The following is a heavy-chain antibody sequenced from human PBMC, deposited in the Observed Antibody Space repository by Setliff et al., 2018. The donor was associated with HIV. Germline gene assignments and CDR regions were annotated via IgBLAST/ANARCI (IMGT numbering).Heavy chain of an antibody. CDR3: ARSCRSSGYCHFDY. V-gene: IGHV1-2*06. J-gene: IGHJ4*02. D-gene: IGHD3-22*01. CDR2: ISPDNFNT. CDR1: GYTFDGHY. Sequence: ASVKVSCKTSGYTFDGHYLHWVRQAPGKGLEWMGRISPDNFNTQYAKNFQGRVTMTWDTSTSTGYMEVYRLRSDDTAVYFCARSCRSSGYCHFDYWGQGTLVTVSS.